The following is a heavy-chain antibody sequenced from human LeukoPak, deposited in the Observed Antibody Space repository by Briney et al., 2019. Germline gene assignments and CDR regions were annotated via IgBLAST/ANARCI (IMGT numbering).Heavy chain of an antibody. D-gene: IGHD4-17*01. J-gene: IGHJ4*02. V-gene: IGHV4-59*12. Sequence: SETLSLTCTVSGGSISSYYWSWIRQPPGKGLEWIGYTYHSGSTYYNPSLKSRVTISVDRSKNQFSLKLSSVTAADTAVYYCAREITTVIRYFDYWGQGTLVTVSS. CDR3: AREITTVIRYFDY. CDR1: GGSISSYY. CDR2: TYHSGST.